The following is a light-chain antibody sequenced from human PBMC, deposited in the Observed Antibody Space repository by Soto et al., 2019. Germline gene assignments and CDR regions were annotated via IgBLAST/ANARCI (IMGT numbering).Light chain of an antibody. J-gene: IGKJ1*01. CDR1: QGIIDY. CDR2: AAS. V-gene: IGKV1-27*01. Sequence: DIQMTQSPSSLSASIGDRVTITCRASQGIIDYLAWYQQRPGKVPKLLIYAASTLQSGVPSRFSGSGSGTDFNLTISSLKPEDVATYYCQKYNSAPQTFGQGTKVEIK. CDR3: QKYNSAPQT.